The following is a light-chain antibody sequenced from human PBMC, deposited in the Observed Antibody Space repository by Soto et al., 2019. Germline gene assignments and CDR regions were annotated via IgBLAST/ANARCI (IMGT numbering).Light chain of an antibody. CDR3: QQSYSIPRT. CDR1: QSVTTY. CDR2: AAS. J-gene: IGKJ1*01. Sequence: VQMTQSPSSLSASVLDIFTITFRASQSVTTYLNWYQQKPGRAPDLLIYAASTLQSRVPSRFSGSGSGTDFTLTISSLQAEDFATYYCQQSYSIPRTFGQGTKVDIK. V-gene: IGKV1-39*01.